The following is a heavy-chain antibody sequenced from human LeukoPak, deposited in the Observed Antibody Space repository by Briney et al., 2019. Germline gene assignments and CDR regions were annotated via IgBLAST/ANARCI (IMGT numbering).Heavy chain of an antibody. CDR2: ISAYNGNT. CDR3: ARPGSPAAIGWFDP. Sequence: ASVKVSCKASSYTFTSYGISWVRQAPGQGLEWMGWISAYNGNTHYAQKFQGRVTMTTDTSTTTASMELRSLRSDDTAVYYCARPGSPAAIGWFDPWGQGTLVTVSS. D-gene: IGHD2-2*01. J-gene: IGHJ5*02. CDR1: SYTFTSYG. V-gene: IGHV1-18*01.